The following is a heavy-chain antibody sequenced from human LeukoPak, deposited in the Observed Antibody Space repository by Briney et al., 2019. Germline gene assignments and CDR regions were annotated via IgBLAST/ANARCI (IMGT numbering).Heavy chain of an antibody. J-gene: IGHJ3*02. CDR1: GDSISSYY. D-gene: IGHD3-3*01. CDR3: ARVDDDGTAFDI. CDR2: IYYSGST. Sequence: SETLSLTCTVSGDSISSYYWSWLRQPPGKGLEWIGYIYYSGSTNYNPSLKSRVTISVDTSKNQFSLKLSSVTAADTAVYYCARVDDDGTAFDIWGQGTMVTVSS. V-gene: IGHV4-59*01.